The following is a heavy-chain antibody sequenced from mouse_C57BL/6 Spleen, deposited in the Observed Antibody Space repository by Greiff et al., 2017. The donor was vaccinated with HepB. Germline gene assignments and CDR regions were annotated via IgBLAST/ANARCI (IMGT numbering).Heavy chain of an antibody. J-gene: IGHJ2*01. CDR3: ARKGSGSSLDY. CDR1: GYTFPSYW. V-gene: IGHV1-69*01. Sequence: QVQLQQPGAELVMPGASVKLSCKASGYTFPSYWMHWVKQRPGQGLEWIGEIDPSDSYTNYNQKFKGKSTLTVDKSSSTAYMQLSSLTSEDSAVYYCARKGSGSSLDYWGQGTTLTVSS. CDR2: IDPSDSYT. D-gene: IGHD1-1*01.